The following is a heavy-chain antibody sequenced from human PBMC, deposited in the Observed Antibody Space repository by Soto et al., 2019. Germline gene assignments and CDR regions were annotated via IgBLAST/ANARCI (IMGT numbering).Heavy chain of an antibody. V-gene: IGHV2-5*02. CDR2: IYWDADK. J-gene: IGHJ4*02. D-gene: IGHD3-3*01. CDR1: GFSLTTSGVG. Sequence: QITLNESGPTVVRPTETLTLTCRFSGFSLTTSGVGVGWIRQSPGKAPEWLALIYWDADKRYSACRKSRLTITKDTSKKQVVLTVSDLGPTDTATYYCAHRVLRTVFGLVTTTATYFDFWCQGTPVAISS. CDR3: AHRVLRTVFGLVTTTATYFDF.